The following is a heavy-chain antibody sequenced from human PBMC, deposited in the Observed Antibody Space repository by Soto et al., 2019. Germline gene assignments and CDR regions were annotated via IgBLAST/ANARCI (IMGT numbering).Heavy chain of an antibody. CDR3: ARMSGGIAAAGTLYYYYYMDV. D-gene: IGHD6-13*01. J-gene: IGHJ6*03. V-gene: IGHV4-30-4*08. Sequence: SETLSLTCTVSGVSISSTDYYWSWIRQRPGKGLEWIGYIYRSGNAYYNPSLQSPVSISIDTSKNQFSLKLSSVTAADTAVYYCARMSGGIAAAGTLYYYYYMDVWGKGTTVTVSS. CDR1: GVSISSTDYY. CDR2: IYRSGNA.